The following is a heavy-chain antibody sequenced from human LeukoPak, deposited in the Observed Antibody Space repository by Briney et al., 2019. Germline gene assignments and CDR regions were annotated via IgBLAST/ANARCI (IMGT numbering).Heavy chain of an antibody. CDR3: ARQGSGSSDFDY. CDR2: IYYSGST. V-gene: IGHV4-39*01. CDR1: GGSISSSSYY. J-gene: IGHJ4*02. D-gene: IGHD3-10*01. Sequence: SETLSLTCTVSGGSISSSSYYWGWIRQPPGKGLEWIGSIYYSGSTYYNPSLKSRVTISVDTSKNQFSLKLSSATAADTAVYYCARQGSGSSDFDYWGQGTLVTVSS.